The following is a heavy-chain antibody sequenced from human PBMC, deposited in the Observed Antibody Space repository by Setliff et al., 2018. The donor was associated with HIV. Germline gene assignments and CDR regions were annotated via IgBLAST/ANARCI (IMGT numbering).Heavy chain of an antibody. J-gene: IGHJ1*01. Sequence: KRSETLSLTCNVSGGSISSYYWTWIRQPAGKGLEWIGRIGPIYTSGRTKYNPSLESRVTMSVDTSKNQFSLRLYSVTAAVTAVYYCASFDLSTTSSADWDQGALVTVSS. V-gene: IGHV4-4*07. D-gene: IGHD6-6*01. CDR3: ASFDLSTTSSAD. CDR1: GGSISSYY. CDR2: IGPIYTSGRT.